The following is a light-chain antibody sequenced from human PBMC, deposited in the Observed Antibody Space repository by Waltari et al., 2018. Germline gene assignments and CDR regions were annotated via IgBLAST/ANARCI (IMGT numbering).Light chain of an antibody. CDR2: AAS. J-gene: IGKJ4*01. V-gene: IGKV3-15*01. CDR1: QSVSTR. CDR3: QQYFSWPPLT. Sequence: IVVTQSPATLSVSPGERAILSCRASQSVSTRIAWYQQKPGQAPRLLIYAASTRATGIPARFSGSGSGTDFTLTISGLQSEDFALYHCQQYFSWPPLTFGGGTKLEIK.